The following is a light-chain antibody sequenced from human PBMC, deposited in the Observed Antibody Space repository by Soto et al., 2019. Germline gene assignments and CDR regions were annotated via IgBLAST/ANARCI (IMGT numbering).Light chain of an antibody. Sequence: DVQMTQSPSTLAASVGDRVTITCRASENIKNWLAWYQQKPGKAPKLLIYKASSLESGVPSRFSGSGSGTEFTLTISSLQPDDFATYYCQQYNSYPWTFGQGTKVDNK. CDR2: KAS. CDR3: QQYNSYPWT. J-gene: IGKJ1*01. CDR1: ENIKNW. V-gene: IGKV1-5*03.